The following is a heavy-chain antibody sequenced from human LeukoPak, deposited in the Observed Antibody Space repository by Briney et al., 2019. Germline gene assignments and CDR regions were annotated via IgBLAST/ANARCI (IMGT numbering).Heavy chain of an antibody. CDR2: IYYSGST. CDR1: GGSISSYY. CDR3: ARGQSSGFELDY. Sequence: PSETLSLTCTVSGGSISSYYWSWIRQPPGKGLEWIGYIYYSGSTNYNPSLKSRVTISVDTSKNQFSLKLSSVTAADTAVYYCARGQSSGFELDYWGQGTLVTVSS. J-gene: IGHJ4*02. D-gene: IGHD6-19*01. V-gene: IGHV4-59*01.